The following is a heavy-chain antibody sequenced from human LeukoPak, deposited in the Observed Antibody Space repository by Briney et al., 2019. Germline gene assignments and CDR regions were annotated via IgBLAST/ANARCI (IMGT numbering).Heavy chain of an antibody. J-gene: IGHJ4*02. D-gene: IGHD3-10*01. CDR2: IKQDGSEK. Sequence: PGGSLRLSCAASGFTFSSYWMSWVRQAPGKGLEWVANIKQDGSEKYYVDSVKGRFTISRDNAKNSLYLQMNSPRAEDTAVYYCARVSRITMVRGAPRGRYFDYWGQGTLVTVSS. CDR1: GFTFSSYW. CDR3: ARVSRITMVRGAPRGRYFDY. V-gene: IGHV3-7*01.